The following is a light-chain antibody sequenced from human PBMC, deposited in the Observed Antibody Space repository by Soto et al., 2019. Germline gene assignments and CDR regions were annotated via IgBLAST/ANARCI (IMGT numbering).Light chain of an antibody. CDR1: QSVSSN. CDR3: PQDTNWPPFT. J-gene: IGKJ3*01. V-gene: IGKV3-15*01. Sequence: EIVMTQSPATLSVSPGERATLSCRASQSVSSNLAWYQQKPGQAPRLLIYGASTRATGIPTRLSGSGSGTEFTLTISIRQSEDFAIYYYPQDTNWPPFTFGPVTKVDI. CDR2: GAS.